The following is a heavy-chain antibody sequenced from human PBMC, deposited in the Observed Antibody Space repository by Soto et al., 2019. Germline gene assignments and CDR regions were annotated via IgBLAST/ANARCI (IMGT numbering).Heavy chain of an antibody. V-gene: IGHV1-8*02. D-gene: IGHD5-18*01. J-gene: IGHJ6*02. CDR1: GYTFTSYA. CDR3: ARGKWIQLWFGEDYYYYGMDV. CDR2: MNPNSGNT. Sequence: ASVKVSCKASGYTFTSYAMHWVRQATGQGLEWMGWMNPNSGNTGYAQKFQGRVTMTRNTSISTAYMELSSLRSEDTAVYYCARGKWIQLWFGEDYYYYGMDVWGQGTTVTVSS.